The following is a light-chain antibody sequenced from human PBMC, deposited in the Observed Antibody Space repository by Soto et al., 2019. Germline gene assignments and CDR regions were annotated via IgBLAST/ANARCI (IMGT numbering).Light chain of an antibody. CDR1: QGISNY. J-gene: IGKJ2*01. CDR3: QKYNSAPKYT. V-gene: IGKV1-27*01. CDR2: AAS. Sequence: IQMTQAPSPLSASVGDRVTITCRVSQGISNYLALYQQKPGKVPKLLIYAASTLQSGVPSRFSGSGSGTEYTRTISTLQPEDVANDDSQKYNSAPKYTFGQRNKLEIK.